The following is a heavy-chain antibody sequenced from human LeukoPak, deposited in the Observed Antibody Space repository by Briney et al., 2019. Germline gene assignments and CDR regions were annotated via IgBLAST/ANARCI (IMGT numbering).Heavy chain of an antibody. Sequence: ASVKVSCKASGYTFTGYYMHWVRQAPGQGLEWMGWINPNSGGTNYAQKFQGRVTMTRDTSISTAYMELSRLRSVDTAVYYCSRDSASRYSGGDYWGQGTLVTVSS. CDR1: GYTFTGYY. D-gene: IGHD4-23*01. CDR3: SRDSASRYSGGDY. V-gene: IGHV1-2*02. CDR2: INPNSGGT. J-gene: IGHJ4*02.